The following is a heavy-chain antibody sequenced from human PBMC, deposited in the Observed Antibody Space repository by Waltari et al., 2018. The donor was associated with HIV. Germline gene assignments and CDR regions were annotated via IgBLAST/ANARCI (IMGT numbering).Heavy chain of an antibody. CDR3: ARAPCSGGSCRLFDY. CDR1: GYTFTSYY. J-gene: IGHJ4*02. V-gene: IGHV1-46*01. CDR2: INPSGNST. Sequence: QVQLVQSGAEVKKPGASVKVSCKASGYTFTSYYMHWVGQAPGQGLEWMGIINPSGNSTSYVQKFQGRLTMTRDTSTSTVYMELSSLRSEDTAVYYCARAPCSGGSCRLFDYWGQGTLVTVSS. D-gene: IGHD2-15*01.